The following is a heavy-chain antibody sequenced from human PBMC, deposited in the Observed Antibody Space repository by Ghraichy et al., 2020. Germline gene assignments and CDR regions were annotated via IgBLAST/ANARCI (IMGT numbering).Heavy chain of an antibody. CDR3: ARALDSSSWYYFDY. CDR1: GDSVSSNSAA. D-gene: IGHD6-13*01. V-gene: IGHV6-1*01. Sequence: SQTLSLTCAISGDSVSSNSAAWNWIRQSPSRGLEWLARTYYRSKWYNDFAVSVRSRIAINPDTSKNQFSLQLNSVTFEDTAVYYCARALDSSSWYYFDYWGQGTLVTVSS. J-gene: IGHJ4*02. CDR2: TYYRSKWYN.